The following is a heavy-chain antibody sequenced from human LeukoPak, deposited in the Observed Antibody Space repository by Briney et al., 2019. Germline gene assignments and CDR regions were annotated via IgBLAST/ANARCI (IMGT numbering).Heavy chain of an antibody. J-gene: IGHJ5*02. CDR3: ARTYYYDSSGSEGWFDP. CDR2: INHSGST. Sequence: PSETLSLTCAVYGGSFSGYYWSWIRQPPGKGLEWIGEINHSGSTNYNPSLKSRVTISVDTSKNQFSLKLSSVTAADTAVYYCARTYYYDSSGSEGWFDPWGQGTLVTVSS. CDR1: GGSFSGYY. D-gene: IGHD3-22*01. V-gene: IGHV4-34*01.